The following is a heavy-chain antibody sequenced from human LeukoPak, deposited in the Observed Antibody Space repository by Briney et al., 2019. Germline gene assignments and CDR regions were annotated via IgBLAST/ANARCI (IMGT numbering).Heavy chain of an antibody. CDR1: GGSISSYY. D-gene: IGHD2-2*01. J-gene: IGHJ4*02. Sequence: MPSETLSLTCTVSGGSISSYYWSWIRQPPGKGLEWIGYIYYSGSTNYNPSLKSRVTISVDTSKNQFSLKLTSVTAADTAVYYCARVRGYCSSTICYRYYFDYWGQGTLVTVSS. CDR3: ARVRGYCSSTICYRYYFDY. V-gene: IGHV4-59*08. CDR2: IYYSGST.